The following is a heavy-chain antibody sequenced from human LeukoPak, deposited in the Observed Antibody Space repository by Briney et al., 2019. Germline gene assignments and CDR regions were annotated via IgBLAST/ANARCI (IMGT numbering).Heavy chain of an antibody. Sequence: SETLSLTCTVSGGSISSYYWNWIRQPPGKGLEWIGYIYYSGSTNYNPSLKSRVTISVDTSKNRFSLKLSTVTAADTAVYYCARRPTGDPKFDYWGQGTLVTVPS. CDR1: GGSISSYY. CDR2: IYYSGST. J-gene: IGHJ4*02. V-gene: IGHV4-59*08. D-gene: IGHD7-27*01. CDR3: ARRPTGDPKFDY.